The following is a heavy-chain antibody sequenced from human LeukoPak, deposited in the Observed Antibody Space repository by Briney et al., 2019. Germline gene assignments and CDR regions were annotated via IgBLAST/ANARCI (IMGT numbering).Heavy chain of an antibody. D-gene: IGHD3-10*01. CDR1: GGTFSSYA. CDR3: ARDSGGITMVRGAFYY. Sequence: ASVKVSCKASGGTFSSYAISWVRQAPGQGLEWMGGIIPISGTVNYAQKFQGRVTMTRDMSTSTVYMELSSLRSEDTAVYYCARDSGGITMVRGAFYYWGQGTLVTVSS. CDR2: IIPISGTV. J-gene: IGHJ4*02. V-gene: IGHV1-69*05.